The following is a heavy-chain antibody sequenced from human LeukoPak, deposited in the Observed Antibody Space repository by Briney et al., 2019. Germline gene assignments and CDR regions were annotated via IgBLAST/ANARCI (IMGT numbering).Heavy chain of an antibody. J-gene: IGHJ4*02. Sequence: GRSLRLSCTVSGLTVSSNSMSWVRQAPGKGLEWVSFIYSDNTHYSDSVKGRFTISRDNSKNTLYLQMNSLRAEDTAVYYCARRAGAYSHPYDYWGQGTLVTVSS. D-gene: IGHD4/OR15-4a*01. CDR3: ARRAGAYSHPYDY. V-gene: IGHV3-53*01. CDR1: GLTVSSNS. CDR2: IYSDNT.